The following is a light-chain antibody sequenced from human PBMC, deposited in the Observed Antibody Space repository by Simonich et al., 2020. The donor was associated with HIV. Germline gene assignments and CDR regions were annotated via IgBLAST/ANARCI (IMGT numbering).Light chain of an antibody. CDR3: QQYYSTPPT. CDR1: ESVNSNY. V-gene: IGKV3D-20*01. CDR2: DTS. J-gene: IGKJ1*01. Sequence: EIVLTQSPGTLSLSPGERATLSCRASESVNSNYLAWYQHKPGLAPRLLIYDTSSRATGIPDRFSGSGSGTDFTLTISSLQAEDVAVYYCQQYYSTPPTFGQGTKVEIK.